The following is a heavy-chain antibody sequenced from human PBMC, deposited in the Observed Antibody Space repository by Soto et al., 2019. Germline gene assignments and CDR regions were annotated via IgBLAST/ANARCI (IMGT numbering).Heavy chain of an antibody. CDR1: GGSISSGGCY. CDR3: ARLAQQLTWFDP. CDR2: IYYSGST. V-gene: IGHV4-31*03. J-gene: IGHJ5*02. D-gene: IGHD6-13*01. Sequence: SETLSLTCTVSGGSISSGGCYWSWIRQHPGKGLEWIGYIYYSGSTYYNPSLKSRVTISVGTSKNQFSLKLSSVTAADTAVYYCARLAQQLTWFDPWGQGTLVTVSS.